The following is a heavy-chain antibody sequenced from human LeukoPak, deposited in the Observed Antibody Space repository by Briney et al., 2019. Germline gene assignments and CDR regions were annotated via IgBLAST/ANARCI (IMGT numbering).Heavy chain of an antibody. CDR1: GFTFSSYA. CDR3: AKDPEYYYDSSGYYAEAFDI. CDR2: ISGSGGST. V-gene: IGHV3-23*01. Sequence: PGGSLRLSCAASGFTFSSYAMSWVRQAPGKGLEWVSAISGSGGSTYYADSVKGQFTISRDNSKNTLYLQMNSLRAEDTAVYYCAKDPEYYYDSSGYYAEAFDIWGQRTMVTVSS. D-gene: IGHD3-22*01. J-gene: IGHJ3*02.